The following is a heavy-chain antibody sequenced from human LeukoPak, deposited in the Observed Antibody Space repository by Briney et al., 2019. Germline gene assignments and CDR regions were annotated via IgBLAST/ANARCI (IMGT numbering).Heavy chain of an antibody. Sequence: GSSVKVSCKTSGYILRHHHIHSVQQAPGGGLEWVGSVDLDDGETKLASRFQGRVTIIADTSTDISYMELSSLRSDAAGVYYCAIDLKTQTLLGDGRFDTWGQGTLVIVS. CDR2: VDLDDGET. V-gene: IGHV1-69-2*01. CDR1: GYILRHHH. D-gene: IGHD3-16*01. J-gene: IGHJ5*02. CDR3: AIDLKTQTLLGDGRFDT.